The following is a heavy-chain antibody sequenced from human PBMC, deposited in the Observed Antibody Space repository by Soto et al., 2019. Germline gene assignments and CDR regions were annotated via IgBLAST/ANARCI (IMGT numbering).Heavy chain of an antibody. CDR2: IDPSDSQT. CDR1: GYSFAGYW. CDR3: ARQIYDSDTGPNFQYYFDS. Sequence: GESLKISCKGSGYSFAGYWITWVRQKPGKGLGWMGRIDPSDSQTYYSPSFRVHVTISATKSITTVFLQWSSLRASDTAMYYCARQIYDSDTGPNFQYYFDSWGQGTPVTVSS. J-gene: IGHJ4*02. D-gene: IGHD3-22*01. V-gene: IGHV5-10-1*01.